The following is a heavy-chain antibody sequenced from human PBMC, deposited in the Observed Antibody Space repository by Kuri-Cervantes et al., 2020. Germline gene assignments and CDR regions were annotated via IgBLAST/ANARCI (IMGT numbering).Heavy chain of an antibody. V-gene: IGHV4-30-2*01. Sequence: LRLSCAVSGGSISSGGYSWSWIRQPPGKGLEWIGYIYHSGSTYYNPSLKSRVTISVDRSKNQFSLKLSSVTAADTAVYCCARVSVAAALDYWGQGTLVTVSS. CDR1: GGSISSGGYS. D-gene: IGHD6-13*01. CDR3: ARVSVAAALDY. CDR2: IYHSGST. J-gene: IGHJ4*02.